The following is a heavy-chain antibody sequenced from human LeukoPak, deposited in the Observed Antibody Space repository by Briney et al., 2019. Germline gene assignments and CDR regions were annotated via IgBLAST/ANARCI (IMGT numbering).Heavy chain of an antibody. D-gene: IGHD6-6*01. J-gene: IGHJ4*02. V-gene: IGHV3-21*01. Sequence: GGSLRLSCAASGFTFSSYSMNWVRQAPGKGLEWVSSISSSSSYIYYADSVKGRFTISRDNAKNSLYVQMNSLRASDRDVYYCARVQYSSSSKSQFDYWGKGTLVTVSS. CDR2: ISSSSSYI. CDR1: GFTFSSYS. CDR3: ARVQYSSSSKSQFDY.